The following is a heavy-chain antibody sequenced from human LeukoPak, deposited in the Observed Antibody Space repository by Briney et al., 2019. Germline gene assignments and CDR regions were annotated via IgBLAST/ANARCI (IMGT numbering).Heavy chain of an antibody. CDR3: ATHGSAHYYMDV. CDR2: IYSGGTT. D-gene: IGHD2-2*03. J-gene: IGHJ6*03. Sequence: GGSLRLSCAASGLSVSSNHMTWVRQAPGKGLEWVSIIYSGGTTYYADSVKGRFTISRDNSKNTLHLQMNSLRAEDTAVYYCATHGSAHYYMDVWGKGTTVTISS. V-gene: IGHV3-53*01. CDR1: GLSVSSNH.